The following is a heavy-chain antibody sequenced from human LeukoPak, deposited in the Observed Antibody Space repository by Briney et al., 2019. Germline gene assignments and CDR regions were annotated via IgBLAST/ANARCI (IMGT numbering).Heavy chain of an antibody. V-gene: IGHV1-69*13. CDR1: GYTFTSYG. D-gene: IGHD3-10*01. J-gene: IGHJ4*02. CDR2: IIPIFGTA. Sequence: SVKVSCKASGYTFTSYGISWVRQAPGQGLEWMGGIIPIFGTANYAQKFQGRVTITADESTSTAYMELSSLRSEDTAVYYCARNYYGSGSYYRGFDYWGQGTLVTVSS. CDR3: ARNYYGSGSYYRGFDY.